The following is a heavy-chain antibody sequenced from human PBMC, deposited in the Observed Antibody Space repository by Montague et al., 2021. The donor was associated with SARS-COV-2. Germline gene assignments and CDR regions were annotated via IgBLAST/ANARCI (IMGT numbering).Heavy chain of an antibody. CDR1: GFSLSTSGMC. CDR2: IDWDDDK. Sequence: PALVKPTQTLTPTCTFSGFSLSTSGMCVSWIRQPPGKALEWLARIDWDDDKYYSTSLKTRLTISKDTSKNQVVLTMTNMDPVDTATYYCARTAGTDYTGYYYYAMDVWGQGTLVTVSS. D-gene: IGHD3-10*01. V-gene: IGHV2-70*11. CDR3: ARTAGTDYTGYYYYAMDV. J-gene: IGHJ6*02.